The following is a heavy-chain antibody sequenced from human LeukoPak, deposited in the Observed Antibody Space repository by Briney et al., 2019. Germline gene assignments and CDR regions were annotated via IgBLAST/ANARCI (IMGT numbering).Heavy chain of an antibody. CDR2: ISSSSSYI. CDR1: GFTFSRYS. D-gene: IGHD1-26*01. Sequence: PGGSLRLSCAASGFTFSRYSMNWVRQAPGKGLEWVSSISSSSSYIYYADSVKGRFTVSRDNAKNSLFLQINSLRVEDTAVYYCARSGSYYGYWGQGTLVTVSS. CDR3: ARSGSYYGY. J-gene: IGHJ4*02. V-gene: IGHV3-21*01.